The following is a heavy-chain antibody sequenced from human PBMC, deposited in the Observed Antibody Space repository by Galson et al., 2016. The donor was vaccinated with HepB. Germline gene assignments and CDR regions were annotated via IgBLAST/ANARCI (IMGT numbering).Heavy chain of an antibody. D-gene: IGHD5-12*01. CDR3: ARGHIVATVDYYYYGLDV. Sequence: SVKVSCKASGYTFTTYAMYWVRQAPGQRLEWMGWINAANGDTKYSQKLQGRGTITWDTTANTAYMELSSLRSEDTAVYYCARGHIVATVDYYYYGLDVWGQGTTVTVSS. J-gene: IGHJ6*02. V-gene: IGHV1-3*01. CDR1: GYTFTTYA. CDR2: INAANGDT.